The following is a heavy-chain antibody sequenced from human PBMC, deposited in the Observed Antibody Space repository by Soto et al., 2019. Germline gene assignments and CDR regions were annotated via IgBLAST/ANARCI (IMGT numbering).Heavy chain of an antibody. V-gene: IGHV5-51*01. J-gene: IGHJ3*02. D-gene: IGHD3-16*01. CDR1: GYSFSDYW. Sequence: GESLKISCKASGYSFSDYWIGWVRQRPGKGLDWMGIIYPDDSDIRNSPSFQGQVTISADKSISTAYLQWSSLKASDTAIYYCARCPYDNGGGGAFDNWGQGTMVTVSS. CDR3: ARCPYDNGGGGAFDN. CDR2: IYPDDSDI.